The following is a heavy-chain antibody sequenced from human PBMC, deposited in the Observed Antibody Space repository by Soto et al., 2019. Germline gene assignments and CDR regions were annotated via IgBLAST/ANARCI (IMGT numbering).Heavy chain of an antibody. CDR1: GDTFSFYS. D-gene: IGHD3-10*01. CDR3: ATSYGSGYRAFDY. V-gene: IGHV1-69*02. Sequence: QVQLVQSGAEVKRPGSSVKVSCKASGDTFSFYSINWVRQAPGQGLEWMGRVNPILSLSNYAQRFQGRVTMTADKSTSTAYMVISSLRSEDTAIYYCATSYGSGYRAFDYWGQGAQVIVSS. CDR2: VNPILSLS. J-gene: IGHJ4*02.